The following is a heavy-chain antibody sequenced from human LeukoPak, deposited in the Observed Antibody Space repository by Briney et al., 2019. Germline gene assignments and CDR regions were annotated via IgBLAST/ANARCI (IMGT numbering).Heavy chain of an antibody. J-gene: IGHJ4*02. Sequence: PSETLSLTCTVSGGSISDYHWTWIRQSPGKGLEWIGYTYYSGSNNFNPLFKSRITISVDTSKNQFSLKLTSVTAADTAVYYCAASSSSWDYFDYWGQGALVTVSS. D-gene: IGHD6-6*01. CDR2: TYYSGSN. CDR3: AASSSSWDYFDY. V-gene: IGHV4-59*01. CDR1: GGSISDYH.